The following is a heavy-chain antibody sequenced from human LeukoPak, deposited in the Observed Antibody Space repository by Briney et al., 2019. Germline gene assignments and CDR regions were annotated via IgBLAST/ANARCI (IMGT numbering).Heavy chain of an antibody. CDR1: GGSISSYY. Sequence: SETLSLTCTVSGGSISSYYWSWIRQPPGKGLEWIGYIYYSGSTNYNPSLKSRVTISVDTSKNQFSLKLSSVTAADTAVYYCARRSSGRITIFEVVMGAWFDPWGQGTLVTVSS. CDR2: IYYSGST. J-gene: IGHJ5*02. D-gene: IGHD3-3*01. CDR3: ARRSSGRITIFEVVMGAWFDP. V-gene: IGHV4-59*12.